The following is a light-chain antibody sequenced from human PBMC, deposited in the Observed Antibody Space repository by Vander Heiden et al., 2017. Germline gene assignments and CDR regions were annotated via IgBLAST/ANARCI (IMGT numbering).Light chain of an antibody. Sequence: QSALTQPPSAAGSPGQPVTISCTGTSSDVGGYNYVSWYQQHPGNALKLMIYEVSKRPSGVPDRFSGSESGNTATLTVAGVQAEDDDDYYCTAYAGSNRVFGGGTKLTV. CDR3: TAYAGSNRV. J-gene: IGLJ2*01. CDR2: EVS. V-gene: IGLV2-8*01. CDR1: SSDVGGYNY.